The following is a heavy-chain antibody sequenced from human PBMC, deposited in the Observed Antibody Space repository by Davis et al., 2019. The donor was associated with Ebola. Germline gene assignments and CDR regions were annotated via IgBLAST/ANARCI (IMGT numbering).Heavy chain of an antibody. Sequence: SVKVSCKASGGTFSSYAISWVRQAPGQGLEWMGGIIPIFGTANYAQKFQGRVTITRDTSASTAYMELSSLRSEDTAVYYCARPYYYGPNPTYGMDVWGQGTTVTVSS. CDR1: GGTFSSYA. CDR3: ARPYYYGPNPTYGMDV. CDR2: IIPIFGTA. V-gene: IGHV1-69*05. J-gene: IGHJ6*02. D-gene: IGHD3-10*01.